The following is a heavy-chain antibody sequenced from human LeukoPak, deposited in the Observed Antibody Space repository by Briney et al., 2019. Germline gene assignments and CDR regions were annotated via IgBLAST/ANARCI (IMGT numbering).Heavy chain of an antibody. D-gene: IGHD1-14*01. CDR2: MAPRDDGA. Sequence: ASVKVSCKASGYSFSNYHVHWVRQAPGQGLEWVGIMAPRDDGAAYAQKFQGRVTVTRDTSTSTLYMDLSSLRPEDTAVYYCAREVRTGIGATDYWGQGTLVTVSS. J-gene: IGHJ4*02. CDR1: GYSFSNYH. CDR3: AREVRTGIGATDY. V-gene: IGHV1-46*01.